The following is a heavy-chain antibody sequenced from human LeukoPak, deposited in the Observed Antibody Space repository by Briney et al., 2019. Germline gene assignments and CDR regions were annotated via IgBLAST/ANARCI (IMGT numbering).Heavy chain of an antibody. CDR3: ASLVVVIASIRANDAFDI. D-gene: IGHD2-21*01. J-gene: IGHJ3*02. CDR2: INPNSGGT. CDR1: GYTFTGYY. Sequence: ASVKVSCKASGYTFTGYYMHWVRQAPGQGLEWMGWINPNSGGTNYAQKFQGRVTMTRETSISTAYMELSRLRSDDTAVYYCASLVVVIASIRANDAFDIWGQGTMVTVSS. V-gene: IGHV1-2*02.